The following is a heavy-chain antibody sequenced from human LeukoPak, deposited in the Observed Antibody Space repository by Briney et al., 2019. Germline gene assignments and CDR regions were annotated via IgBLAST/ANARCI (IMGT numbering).Heavy chain of an antibody. V-gene: IGHV4-4*07. CDR3: ARIPPYYDFYYMDV. Sequence: SETLSLTCTVSGGSISSYYWSWIRQPAGKGLEWIGRIYTSGSTNYNPSLKSRVTMSVDTSKNQFSLKLSSVTAADTAVYYCARIPPYYDFYYMDVWGKGTTVTVSS. CDR1: GGSISSYY. CDR2: IYTSGST. J-gene: IGHJ6*03. D-gene: IGHD3-3*01.